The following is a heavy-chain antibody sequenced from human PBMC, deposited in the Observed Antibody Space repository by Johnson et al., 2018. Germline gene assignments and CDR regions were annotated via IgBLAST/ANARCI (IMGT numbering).Heavy chain of an antibody. V-gene: IGHV3-21*01. Sequence: VQLVQSGGGLVKPGGSLRLSCAASGFTFSSYSMNWVRQAPGKGLEWVSSISSSSSYIYYADSVKGRFTISRDNAKNSLYLQMNSLRAEDTAGYYCARENSYYDSSGYFIDYYGMDVWGQGTTVTVSS. CDR3: ARENSYYDSSGYFIDYYGMDV. J-gene: IGHJ6*02. CDR2: ISSSSSYI. CDR1: GFTFSSYS. D-gene: IGHD3-22*01.